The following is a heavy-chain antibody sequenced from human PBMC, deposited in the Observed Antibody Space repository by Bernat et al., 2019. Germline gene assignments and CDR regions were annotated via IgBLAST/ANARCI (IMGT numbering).Heavy chain of an antibody. CDR3: AKVSAPYFDY. CDR1: EFTFSDSG. J-gene: IGHJ4*02. CDR2: ISSDGENT. D-gene: IGHD3-16*01. V-gene: IGHV3-23*01. Sequence: DVQLMESGGDLVQPGGSLRLSCAASEFTFSDSGMSWVRLPPGKGLEWVSTISSDGENTHYAGSVQGRFTISRDNSQSTLYLQMDSLRAEDAAIYYCAKVSAPYFDYWGQGALVTVSS.